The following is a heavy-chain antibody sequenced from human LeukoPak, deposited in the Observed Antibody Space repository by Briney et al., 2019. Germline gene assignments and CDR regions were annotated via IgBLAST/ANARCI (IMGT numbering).Heavy chain of an antibody. D-gene: IGHD5-18*01. J-gene: IGHJ6*03. CDR3: ARVGYSYGDPSYYYYYMNV. CDR2: IHYSGST. Sequence: PSETLSLTCTVSGGSISSSSYYWGWIRQPPGKGLEWIGSIHYSGSTYYNPSLKSRVTISVDTSKNQFSLKLSSVTAADTAVYYCARVGYSYGDPSYYYYYMNVWGKGTTVTISS. V-gene: IGHV4-39*07. CDR1: GGSISSSSYY.